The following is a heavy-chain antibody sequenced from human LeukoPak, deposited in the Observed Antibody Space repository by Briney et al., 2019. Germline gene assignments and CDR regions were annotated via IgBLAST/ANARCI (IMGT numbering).Heavy chain of an antibody. CDR3: ARVYCSGGSCYSEGFDY. CDR1: GEPFSVYY. J-gene: IGHJ4*02. CDR2: INHSGST. V-gene: IGHV4-34*01. D-gene: IGHD2-15*01. Sequence: SETLPLTCAVYGEPFSVYYWSWIRQAPGKGLEWIGEINHSGSTNYNLSLKSRVTISVDTSKNQFSLKLSSVTAADTAVYYCARVYCSGGSCYSEGFDYWGQGTLVTVSS.